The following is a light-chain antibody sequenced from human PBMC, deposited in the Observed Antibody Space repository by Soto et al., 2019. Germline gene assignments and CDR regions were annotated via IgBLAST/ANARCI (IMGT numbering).Light chain of an antibody. Sequence: DIQMTQSPSSLSASVGDRVTITCRARQGIGNFLAWYQQKPGKVPKLLIYAASTLQSGVPSRFSGSGSGTDFALTISSLQPEDVATYYCQKYNSAPWTFGQGTNVEIK. CDR2: AAS. J-gene: IGKJ1*01. V-gene: IGKV1-27*01. CDR1: QGIGNF. CDR3: QKYNSAPWT.